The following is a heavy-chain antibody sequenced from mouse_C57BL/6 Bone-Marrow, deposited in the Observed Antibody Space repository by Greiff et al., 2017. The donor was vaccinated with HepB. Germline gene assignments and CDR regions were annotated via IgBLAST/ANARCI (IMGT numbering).Heavy chain of an antibody. V-gene: IGHV1-50*01. CDR1: GYTFTSYW. CDR2: IDPSDSYT. J-gene: IGHJ3*01. D-gene: IGHD4-1*01. Sequence: QVQLQQPGAELVKPGASVKLSCKASGYTFTSYWMQWVKQRPGQGLEWIGEIDPSDSYTNYNQKFKGKATLTVDTSSSTAYMQLSSLTSEDSAVYYCARRDWDEFAYWGQGTLVTVSA. CDR3: ARRDWDEFAY.